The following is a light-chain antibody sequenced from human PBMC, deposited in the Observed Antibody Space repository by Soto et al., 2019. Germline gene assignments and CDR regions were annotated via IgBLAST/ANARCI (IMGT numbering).Light chain of an antibody. CDR2: GAS. J-gene: IGKJ1*01. CDR3: QQYNSWPPWT. CDR1: QSVSSSY. Sequence: PGERVTLSCRASQSVSSSYLTWYQQKPGQAPRLLIYGASNRATGIPDRFSGSGSGTEFTLTISSLQSEDFAVYYCQQYNSWPPWTFGQGTKVDIK. V-gene: IGKV3D-15*01.